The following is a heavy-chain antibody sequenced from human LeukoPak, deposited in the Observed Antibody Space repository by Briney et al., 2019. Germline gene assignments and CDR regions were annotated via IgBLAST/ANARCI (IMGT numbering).Heavy chain of an antibody. CDR2: ISAYNGNT. Sequence: GASVKVSCKASGYTFTSYGISWVRQAPGQGLEWMGWISAYNGNTNYAQKLQGRVTMTTDTSTSTAYMELRSLRSDDTAVYYCAREGGRLWLLTLYGMDVWGQGTTVTVSS. V-gene: IGHV1-18*01. J-gene: IGHJ6*02. CDR3: AREGGRLWLLTLYGMDV. D-gene: IGHD5-18*01. CDR1: GYTFTSYG.